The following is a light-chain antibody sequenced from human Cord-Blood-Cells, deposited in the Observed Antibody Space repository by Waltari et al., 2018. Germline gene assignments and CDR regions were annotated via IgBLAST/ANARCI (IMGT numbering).Light chain of an antibody. CDR2: AAS. V-gene: IGKV1-9*01. J-gene: IGKJ4*01. CDR3: QQLNSYPLT. CDR1: QGISSY. Sequence: DIQLTQSSSFLSASVGDRVTITCRASQGISSYLAWYQQKPGKAPKLLIYAASTLQSGVPSRFSGNGSETEVTLTICSLQPEDFATYCCQQLNSYPLTFGGGTKVEIK.